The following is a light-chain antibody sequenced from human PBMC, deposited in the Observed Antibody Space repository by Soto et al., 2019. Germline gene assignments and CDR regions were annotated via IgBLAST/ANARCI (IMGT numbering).Light chain of an antibody. J-gene: IGKJ4*01. V-gene: IGKV1-27*01. Sequence: DIQMTQSPSSLSASLGDRVTITCRASQGIGVYLAWFQQKPGKVPKLLIYAASTLQSGLPSRFSGSGSGTDFTLTVSSLHPEDFATYYSLKYNSAPLTFGGGTKVEIK. CDR3: LKYNSAPLT. CDR2: AAS. CDR1: QGIGVY.